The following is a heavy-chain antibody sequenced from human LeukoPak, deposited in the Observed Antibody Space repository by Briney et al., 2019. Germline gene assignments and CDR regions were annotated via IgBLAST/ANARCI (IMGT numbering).Heavy chain of an antibody. CDR1: EFTFSTYL. J-gene: IGHJ4*02. CDR2: IKQDGSET. CDR3: ARDSRWAGLFDF. D-gene: IGHD6-19*01. V-gene: IGHV3-7*01. Sequence: GGSLRLSCAASEFTFSTYLMSWVRQAPGKGLEWVANIKQDGSETNYVDSVKGRFTISRDNAKNSLYLQMNTLRAEDTALYYCARDSRWAGLFDFWGQGTLVTVSS.